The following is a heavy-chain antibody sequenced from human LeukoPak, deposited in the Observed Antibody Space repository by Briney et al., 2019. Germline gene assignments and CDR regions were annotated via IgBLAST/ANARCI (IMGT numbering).Heavy chain of an antibody. V-gene: IGHV1-3*01. CDR2: INAGNGNT. CDR3: ATMALYSSGLY. D-gene: IGHD6-19*01. CDR1: GYTFTSYA. Sequence: ASVKVSCKASGYTFTSYAMHWVRQAPGQRLEWMGWINAGNGNTKYSQKFQGRVTMTEDTSTDTAYMELSSLRSEDTAVYYCATMALYSSGLYWGQGTLVTVSS. J-gene: IGHJ4*02.